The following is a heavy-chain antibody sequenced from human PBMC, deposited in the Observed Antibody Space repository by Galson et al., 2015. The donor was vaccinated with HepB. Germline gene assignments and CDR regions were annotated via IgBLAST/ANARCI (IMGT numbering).Heavy chain of an antibody. J-gene: IGHJ4*02. V-gene: IGHV4-4*07. D-gene: IGHD3-3*01. Sequence: LSLTCTVSGGSISSYYWSWIRQPAGKGLEWIGRIYTSGSTNYNPSLKSRVTMSVDTSKNQFSLKLSSVTAANTAVYYCARDAPAYYDFCSGVTTFDYWGQGTLVTVSS. CDR3: ARDAPAYYDFCSGVTTFDY. CDR1: GGSISSYY. CDR2: IYTSGST.